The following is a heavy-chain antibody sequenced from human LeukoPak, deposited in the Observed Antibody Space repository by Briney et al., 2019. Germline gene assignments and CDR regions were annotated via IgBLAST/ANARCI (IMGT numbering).Heavy chain of an antibody. CDR3: ARSRGRTYYDFWSGYHDTSYFDY. CDR1: GYTFTSYY. D-gene: IGHD3-3*01. V-gene: IGHV1-8*03. Sequence: GASVKVSCKASGYTFTSYYMHWVRQAPGQGLEWMGWMNPNSGNTGYAQKFQGRVTITRNTSISTAYMELSSLRSEDTAVYYCARSRGRTYYDFWSGYHDTSYFDYWGQGTLVTVSS. J-gene: IGHJ4*02. CDR2: MNPNSGNT.